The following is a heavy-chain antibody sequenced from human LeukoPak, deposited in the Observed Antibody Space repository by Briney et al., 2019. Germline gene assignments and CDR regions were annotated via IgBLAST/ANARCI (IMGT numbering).Heavy chain of an antibody. CDR2: ISHDGSNK. D-gene: IGHD3-22*01. J-gene: IGHJ4*02. Sequence: GGSLRLSCAASGFTFSSYAMHWVRQAPGKGLEWVAVISHDGSNKYYADSVKGRFTISRDNSKNTLYLQMNSLRAEDTAVYYCARAGGRLYDSSGYYYNWGQGTLVTVSS. CDR3: ARAGGRLYDSSGYYYN. CDR1: GFTFSSYA. V-gene: IGHV3-30-3*01.